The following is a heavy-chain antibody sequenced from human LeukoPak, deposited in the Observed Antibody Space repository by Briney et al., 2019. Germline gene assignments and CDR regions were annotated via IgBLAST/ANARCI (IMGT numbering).Heavy chain of an antibody. Sequence: SGPTLVNPTQTPTLTCTFSGFALTTTGMRVSWIRQPPGKALEWLARIDWDDDKFYSTSLKTRLTISKDTSKNQVVLTMTNMDPVDTATYYCARLQGATIGAKWFDPWGQGTLVTVSS. CDR1: GFALTTTGMR. CDR3: ARLQGATIGAKWFDP. D-gene: IGHD4/OR15-4a*01. V-gene: IGHV2-70*04. CDR2: IDWDDDK. J-gene: IGHJ5*02.